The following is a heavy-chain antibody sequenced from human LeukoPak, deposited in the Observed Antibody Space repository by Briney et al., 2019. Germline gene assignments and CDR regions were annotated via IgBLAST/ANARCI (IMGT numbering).Heavy chain of an antibody. Sequence: GASVKVSCKASGFTFTSSAVQWVRQARGQRLEWIGWIVVGSGNTNYAQKFQERVTLTRDMSTSLVYMELSSLRSEDTAVYYCAAEAAYYYDSRDAFDVWGQGTMVTVSS. CDR1: GFTFTSSA. V-gene: IGHV1-58*01. J-gene: IGHJ3*01. CDR2: IVVGSGNT. CDR3: AAEAAYYYDSRDAFDV. D-gene: IGHD3-22*01.